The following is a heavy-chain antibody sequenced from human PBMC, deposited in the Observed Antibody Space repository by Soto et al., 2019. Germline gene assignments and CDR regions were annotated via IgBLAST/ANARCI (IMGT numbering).Heavy chain of an antibody. V-gene: IGHV3-23*01. CDR2: ISGSGGST. J-gene: IGHJ3*02. D-gene: IGHD6-25*01. Sequence: GGSLRLSCAASGFTFSSYAMSWVRQAPGKGLEWVSAISGSGGSTYYADSVKGRFTISRDNSKNTLYLQMNSLRAEDTAVYYCAKPGNGYFRWGPTRPDDAFDIWGQGTMVTVSS. CDR1: GFTFSSYA. CDR3: AKPGNGYFRWGPTRPDDAFDI.